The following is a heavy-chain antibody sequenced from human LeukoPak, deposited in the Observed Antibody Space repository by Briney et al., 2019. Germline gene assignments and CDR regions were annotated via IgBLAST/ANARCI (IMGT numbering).Heavy chain of an antibody. V-gene: IGHV4-59*01. D-gene: IGHD7-27*01. CDR2: IYYSGST. CDR1: GGSISNYY. Sequence: SESLSLTCTVSGGSISNYYWSWSRQPPGKGLEWIGYIYYSGSTNYNPSLKSRVTISVDTSKNQFSLKLSSVTAADTAVYYCARDAGDGVDYWGQGTLVADSS. J-gene: IGHJ4*02. CDR3: ARDAGDGVDY.